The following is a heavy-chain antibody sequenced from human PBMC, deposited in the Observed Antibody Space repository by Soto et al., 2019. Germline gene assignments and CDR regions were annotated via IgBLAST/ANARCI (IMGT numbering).Heavy chain of an antibody. J-gene: IGHJ4*02. D-gene: IGHD4-4*01. CDR3: ATLNPRLQNNDY. CDR2: VYYSGST. Sequence: LSLTCTVSGGSISSYYWSWIRQPPGKGLEWIGYVYYSGSTNYNPSLKSRVTISVDTSKNQFSLKLSSVTAADTAVYYCATLNPRLQNNDYWGQGTLVTVSS. CDR1: GGSISSYY. V-gene: IGHV4-59*01.